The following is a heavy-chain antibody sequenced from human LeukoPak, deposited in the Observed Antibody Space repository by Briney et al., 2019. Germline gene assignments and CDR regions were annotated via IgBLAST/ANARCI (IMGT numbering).Heavy chain of an antibody. V-gene: IGHV4-4*07. Sequence: ASETLSLTCTVSGGSISSYYWSWIRQPAGKGLEWIGRISTSGSTNYNPSLKSRLTLSVVTSKNQFSLQLSSVTAADTAVYYCARGNQDRGALDYWGQGTLVTVSS. CDR3: ARGNQDRGALDY. CDR2: ISTSGST. D-gene: IGHD3-10*01. CDR1: GGSISSYY. J-gene: IGHJ4*02.